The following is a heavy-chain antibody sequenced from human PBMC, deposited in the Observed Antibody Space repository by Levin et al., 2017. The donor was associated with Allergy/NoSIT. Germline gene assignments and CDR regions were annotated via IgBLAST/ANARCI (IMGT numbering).Heavy chain of an antibody. J-gene: IGHJ5*02. D-gene: IGHD3-9*01. Sequence: GGSLRLSCAASGFTFSSYGMHWVRQAPGKGLEWVAVISYDGSNKYYADSVKGRFTISRDNSKNTLYLQMNSLRAEDTAVYYCAKDLAQVLRYVGAFDPWGQGTLVTVSS. CDR1: GFTFSSYG. V-gene: IGHV3-30*18. CDR3: AKDLAQVLRYVGAFDP. CDR2: ISYDGSNK.